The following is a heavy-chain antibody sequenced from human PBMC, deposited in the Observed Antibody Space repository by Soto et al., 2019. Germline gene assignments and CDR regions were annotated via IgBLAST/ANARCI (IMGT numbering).Heavy chain of an antibody. CDR1: GFTFSSYG. CDR3: AKDRGTVAAGYYFDY. V-gene: IGHV3-30*18. J-gene: IGHJ4*02. Sequence: WGSLRLSCAASGFTFSSYGMHWVRQAPGKGLEWVAVISYDGSNKYYADSVKGRFTISRDNSKNTLYLQMNSLRAEDTAVYYCAKDRGTVAAGYYFDYWGQGTLVTVSS. CDR2: ISYDGSNK. D-gene: IGHD6-13*01.